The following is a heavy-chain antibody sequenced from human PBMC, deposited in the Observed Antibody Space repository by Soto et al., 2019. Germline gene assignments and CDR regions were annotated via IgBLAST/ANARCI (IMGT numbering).Heavy chain of an antibody. D-gene: IGHD3-9*01. V-gene: IGHV3-33*01. CDR3: ARDTLRYFDWLLHEFFGMDV. CDR1: GFTFSSYG. J-gene: IGHJ6*02. Sequence: GGSLRLSCAASGFTFSSYGMHWVRQAPGKGLEWVAVIWYDGSNKYYADSVKGRFTISRDNSKNTLYLQMNSLRAEDTAVYYCARDTLRYFDWLLHEFFGMDVWGQGTTVTVSS. CDR2: IWYDGSNK.